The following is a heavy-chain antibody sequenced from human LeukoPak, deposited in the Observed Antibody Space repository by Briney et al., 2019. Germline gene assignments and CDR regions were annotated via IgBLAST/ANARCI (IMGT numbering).Heavy chain of an antibody. Sequence: ASVKVSCKASGYTFTGYYMHWVRQAPGQGLEWMGWINPNSGGTNYAQKFQGRVTTTRDTSIGTAYMELSRLRSDDTAVYYCARDLMVRGVKYRFDPWGQGTLVTVSS. J-gene: IGHJ5*02. D-gene: IGHD3-10*01. V-gene: IGHV1-2*02. CDR2: INPNSGGT. CDR3: ARDLMVRGVKYRFDP. CDR1: GYTFTGYY.